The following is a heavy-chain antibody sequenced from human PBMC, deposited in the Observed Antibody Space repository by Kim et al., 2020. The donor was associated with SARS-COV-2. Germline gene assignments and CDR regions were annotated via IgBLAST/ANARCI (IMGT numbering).Heavy chain of an antibody. D-gene: IGHD3-3*01. CDR2: IYYSWST. CDR1: GGSISSSSYY. V-gene: IGHV4-39*01. CDR3: ARKSEVLYDFWTRCNA. J-gene: IGHJ3*01. Sequence: SETLSLTCTVSGGSISSSSYYWGWIRQPPGKGLEWIGSIYYSWSTYYNSSLKSRFTIPVDTSKNQFSLKLSSVTAADTAVYHCARKSEVLYDFWTRCNA.